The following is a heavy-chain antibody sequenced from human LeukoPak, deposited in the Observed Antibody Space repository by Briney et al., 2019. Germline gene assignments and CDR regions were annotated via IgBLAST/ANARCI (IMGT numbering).Heavy chain of an antibody. J-gene: IGHJ3*02. CDR1: GFTFSDYY. Sequence: GGSLRLSCAASGFTFSDYYMSWIRQAPGKGLEWVSYISSSSSTIYYADSVKGRFTISRDNAKNSLYLQMNSLRDEDTAVYYCARAGGDYRYDAFDIWGQGTMVTVSS. CDR3: ARAGGDYRYDAFDI. D-gene: IGHD4-17*01. V-gene: IGHV3-11*04. CDR2: ISSSSSTI.